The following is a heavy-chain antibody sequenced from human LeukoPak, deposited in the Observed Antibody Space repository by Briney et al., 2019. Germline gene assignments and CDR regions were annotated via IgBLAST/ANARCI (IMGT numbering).Heavy chain of an antibody. D-gene: IGHD3-10*01. CDR2: IKSKTDGGTT. CDR1: GFTFSNAW. V-gene: IGHV3-15*01. J-gene: IGHJ4*02. Sequence: GGSLRLSCAASGFTFSNAWMSWVRQAPGKGLEWVGRIKSKTDGGTTDYAAPVKGRFTISRDDSKNTLYLQMNSLKTEDTAVYYCTTDPITMVRGVEVKSPNYFDYWGQGTLVTVSS. CDR3: TTDPITMVRGVEVKSPNYFDY.